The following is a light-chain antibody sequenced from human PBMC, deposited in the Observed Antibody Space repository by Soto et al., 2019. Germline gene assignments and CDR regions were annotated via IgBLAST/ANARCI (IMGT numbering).Light chain of an antibody. CDR1: QSISSW. J-gene: IGKJ1*01. Sequence: DIHMTQSPSTLSASVGYRFTITCRASQSISSWLAWYQQKPGKAPKLLIYDASSLESGVPSRLSGSGSGTTFTLTISSLQSDDFATYYCLQYNGYYRTFGQGTKV. V-gene: IGKV1-5*01. CDR3: LQYNGYYRT. CDR2: DAS.